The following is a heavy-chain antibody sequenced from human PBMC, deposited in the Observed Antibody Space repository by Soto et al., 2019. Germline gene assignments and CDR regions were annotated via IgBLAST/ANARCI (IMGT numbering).Heavy chain of an antibody. D-gene: IGHD6-13*01. J-gene: IGHJ4*02. V-gene: IGHV1-69*13. CDR3: ARDREAAAGTGVFDY. Sequence: SVKVSCKASGGTFSSYAISWVRQAPGQGLEWMGGIIPIFGTANYAQKFQGRVTITADESTSTAYMELSSLRSEDTAVYYCARDREAAAGTGVFDYWGQGTLVTVSS. CDR2: IIPIFGTA. CDR1: GGTFSSYA.